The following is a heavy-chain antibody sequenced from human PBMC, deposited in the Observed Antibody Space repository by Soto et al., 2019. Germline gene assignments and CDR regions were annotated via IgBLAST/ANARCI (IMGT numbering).Heavy chain of an antibody. V-gene: IGHV3-23*01. CDR2: ISVSGGTT. CDR1: GFTFKSHA. J-gene: IGHJ4*02. CDR3: AKGMYYYDSSGYRLFDY. Sequence: GGSLRLSCSASGFTFKSHAMHWVRQVPGKGLEWVSGISVSGGTTYYADSVRGRFTVSRDNSKNSVFLQMNSLRAEDTAVYFCAKGMYYYDSSGYRLFDYWGQGTLVTVSS. D-gene: IGHD3-22*01.